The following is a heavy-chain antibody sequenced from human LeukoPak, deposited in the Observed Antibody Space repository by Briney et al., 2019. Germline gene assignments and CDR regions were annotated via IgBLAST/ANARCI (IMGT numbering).Heavy chain of an antibody. CDR1: GYTFTGYY. CDR2: INPNSGGI. V-gene: IGHV1-2*06. D-gene: IGHD3-22*01. Sequence: GASVKVSCKASGYTFTGYYMHWVRHAPGHGLEWMGRINPNSGGITYAQDFQGRVTMTRHTSISTAYMELSGLTSDDTAVYYCARPRATIVVDDGYDIWGQGTMVTVSS. CDR3: ARPRATIVVDDGYDI. J-gene: IGHJ3*02.